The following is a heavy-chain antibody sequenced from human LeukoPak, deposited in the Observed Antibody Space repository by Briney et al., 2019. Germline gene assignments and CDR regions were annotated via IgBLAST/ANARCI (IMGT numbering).Heavy chain of an antibody. CDR2: ISYDGSNK. V-gene: IGHV3-30*03. CDR3: ARGGSGSYYVLFFDY. Sequence: GGSLRLSCTASGFTVSSNYMSWVRQAPGKGLEWVAVISYDGSNKYYADSVKGRFTISRDNSKNTLYLQMNSLRAEDTAVYYCARGGSGSYYVLFFDYWGQGTLVTVSS. CDR1: GFTVSSNY. D-gene: IGHD3-10*01. J-gene: IGHJ4*02.